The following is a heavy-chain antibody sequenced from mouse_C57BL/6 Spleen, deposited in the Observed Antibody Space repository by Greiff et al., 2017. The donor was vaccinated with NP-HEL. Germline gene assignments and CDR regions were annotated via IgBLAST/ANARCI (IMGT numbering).Heavy chain of an antibody. CDR2: IYPRDGST. J-gene: IGHJ4*01. D-gene: IGHD2-4*01. CDR3: ARDYEEDYYAMDY. V-gene: IGHV1-85*01. CDR1: GYTFTSYD. Sequence: VQLVESGPELVKPGASVKLSCKASGYTFTSYDINWVKQRPGQGLEWIGWIYPRDGSTKYNEKFKGKATLTVDTSSSTAYMELHSLTSEDSAVYFCARDYEEDYYAMDYWGQGTSVTVSS.